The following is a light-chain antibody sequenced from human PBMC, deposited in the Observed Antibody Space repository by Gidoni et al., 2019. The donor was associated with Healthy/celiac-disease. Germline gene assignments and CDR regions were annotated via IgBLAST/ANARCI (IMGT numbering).Light chain of an antibody. Sequence: DIVMTQSPLSLPVTPGEPATISCRSSQSLLHSNGYNYLDWYLQKPGQSPQLLIYMGSNRASGVPDRFSGSGSGTDFTLNISRVEAEDVGVYYCMHAIQTPAITFGQGTRLEIK. V-gene: IGKV2-28*01. CDR2: MGS. CDR1: QSLLHSNGYNY. J-gene: IGKJ5*01. CDR3: MHAIQTPAIT.